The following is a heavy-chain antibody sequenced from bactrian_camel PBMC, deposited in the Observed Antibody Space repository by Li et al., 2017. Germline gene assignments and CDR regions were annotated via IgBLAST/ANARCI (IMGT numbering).Heavy chain of an antibody. Sequence: HVQLVESGGGSVQAGGSLRLSCTTTGYDYGRNCMAWFRQAPGKEREGVAGIRTGTGNTYYADSVKGRFTISRDNAKKTVNLQMNSLKTDDTAVYYCATNGAYDSQTYYDCRGRWSPWGQGTQVTVS. D-gene: IGHD2*01. CDR3: ATNGAYDSQTYYDCRGRWSP. J-gene: IGHJ4*01. CDR1: GYDYGRNC. CDR2: IRTGTGNT. V-gene: IGHV3S63*01.